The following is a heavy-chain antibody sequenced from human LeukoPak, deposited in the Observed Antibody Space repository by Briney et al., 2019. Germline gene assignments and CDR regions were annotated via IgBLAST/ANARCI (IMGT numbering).Heavy chain of an antibody. CDR1: GFTFSSHS. V-gene: IGHV3-21*01. CDR2: ISHSSSYI. CDR3: ARDLRFDY. Sequence: GGSLRLSCAASGFTFSSHSMNWVRQAPGKGLEWVSSISHSSSYIYYADSVKGRFTISRDNAKNSLYLQMNSLRAEDTAVYYCARDLRFDYWGQGTLVTVSS. J-gene: IGHJ4*02.